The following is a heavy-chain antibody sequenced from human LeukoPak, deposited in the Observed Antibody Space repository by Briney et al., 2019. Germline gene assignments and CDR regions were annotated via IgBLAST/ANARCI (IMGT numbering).Heavy chain of an antibody. J-gene: IGHJ4*02. Sequence: GGSLRLSCAASGFTFSSYSMNWVRQAPGKGREWVSSISSSSSYIYYADSVKGRFTISRDNAKNSLYLQMQSLRAEDRAVYYCARAEYYGSGSYYDYWGQGTLVHVSS. CDR3: ARAEYYGSGSYYDY. CDR2: ISSSSSYI. CDR1: GFTFSSYS. D-gene: IGHD3-10*01. V-gene: IGHV3-21*01.